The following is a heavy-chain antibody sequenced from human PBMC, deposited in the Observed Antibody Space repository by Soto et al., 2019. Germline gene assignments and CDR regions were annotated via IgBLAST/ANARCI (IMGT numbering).Heavy chain of an antibody. J-gene: IGHJ6*02. V-gene: IGHV3-7*03. CDR3: AREGAGPSSYYYYGMDV. D-gene: IGHD1-26*01. CDR1: GFTFSSYW. Sequence: EVQLVESGGGLVQPGGSLRLSCAASGFTFSSYWMSWVRQAPGKGLEWVANIKQDGSEKYYVDSVKGRFTISRDNAKNSLYLQMNSLRAEDTAVYNCAREGAGPSSYYYYGMDVWGQGTTVTVSS. CDR2: IKQDGSEK.